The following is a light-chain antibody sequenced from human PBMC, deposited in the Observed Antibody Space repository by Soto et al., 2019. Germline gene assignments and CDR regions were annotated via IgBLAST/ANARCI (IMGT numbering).Light chain of an antibody. CDR3: SSYTSASTLV. CDR1: SSDVGGYNY. CDR2: EVS. Sequence: QSALTQPASVSGSPGQSITISCTGSSSDVGGYNYVSWYQQHPGKAPKLMIYEVSNRPSGISNRFSGSKSGNTASLTLSGLQAEDEADYYCSSYTSASTLVFGGGTLLTVL. V-gene: IGLV2-14*01. J-gene: IGLJ2*01.